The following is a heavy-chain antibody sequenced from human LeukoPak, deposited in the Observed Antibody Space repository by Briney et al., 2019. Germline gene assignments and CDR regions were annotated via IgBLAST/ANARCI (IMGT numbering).Heavy chain of an antibody. Sequence: PVGSLRLSCAASGVTFSSSNMHWVRQAPGKGLEWLSFISGGSSVTQYADSVKGRFTISRDIGRKALYLQMNSLRDEDTAVYYCARGGGRSYSDAFDIWDQGTVVTVCS. V-gene: IGHV3-48*02. CDR1: GVTFSSSN. J-gene: IGHJ3*02. CDR3: ARGGGRSYSDAFDI. CDR2: ISGGSSVT. D-gene: IGHD1-26*01.